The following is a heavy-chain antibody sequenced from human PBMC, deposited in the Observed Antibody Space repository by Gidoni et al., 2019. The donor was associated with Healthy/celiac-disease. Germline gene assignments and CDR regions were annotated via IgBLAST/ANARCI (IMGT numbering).Heavy chain of an antibody. Sequence: EVQLVESGGGLVKPGGSLRLSCAASGFTFSSYSMNWVRQAPGKGLEWVSSISSSSSYIYYADSVKGRFTISRDNAKNSLYLQMNSLRAEDTAVYYCARDTPSPFYDILTGYDFDYWGQGTLVTVSS. D-gene: IGHD3-9*01. CDR1: GFTFSSYS. CDR3: ARDTPSPFYDILTGYDFDY. CDR2: ISSSSSYI. V-gene: IGHV3-21*01. J-gene: IGHJ4*02.